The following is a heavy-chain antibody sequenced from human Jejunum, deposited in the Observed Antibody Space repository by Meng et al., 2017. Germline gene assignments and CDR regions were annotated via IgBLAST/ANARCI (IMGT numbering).Heavy chain of an antibody. CDR1: GDSVSSNSAA. Sequence: SQTRSLTCVISGDSVSSNSAAWNWIRQSPSRGLEWLGRTYYKSKWYNDYAASVKSRITINPDTSKNQFSLQLNSVTPEDTAVYYCGRVAFIAATGTKAFDIWGQGTMVTVSS. V-gene: IGHV6-1*01. CDR2: TYYKSKWYN. CDR3: GRVAFIAATGTKAFDI. D-gene: IGHD6-13*01. J-gene: IGHJ3*02.